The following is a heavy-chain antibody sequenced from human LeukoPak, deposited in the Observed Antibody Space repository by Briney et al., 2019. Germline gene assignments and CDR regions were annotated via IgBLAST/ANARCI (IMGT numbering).Heavy chain of an antibody. Sequence: GGSLRLSCGVSGFTFSSSSMNWVRQAPGKGLDWVSYISSSSSTIYYADSVKGRFTISRDNAKNSLYLKMNSLRDEDTAVYYCARYFDSWGQGTLVTVS. CDR3: ARYFDS. V-gene: IGHV3-48*02. CDR1: GFTFSSSS. J-gene: IGHJ4*02. CDR2: ISSSSSTI.